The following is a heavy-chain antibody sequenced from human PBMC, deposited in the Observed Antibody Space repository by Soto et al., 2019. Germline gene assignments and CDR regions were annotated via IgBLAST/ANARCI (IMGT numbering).Heavy chain of an antibody. Sequence: GGSLRLSCAASGFTFSSYSMIWVRQAPGKGLEWVSYFTSGGSNLYYADSVKGRFTVSRDNAENSLYLQMNSLRDEDTAMYYCATFSRDESSWSTFDYWGQGT. V-gene: IGHV3-48*02. D-gene: IGHD6-13*01. J-gene: IGHJ4*02. CDR1: GFTFSSYS. CDR2: FTSGGSNL. CDR3: ATFSRDESSWSTFDY.